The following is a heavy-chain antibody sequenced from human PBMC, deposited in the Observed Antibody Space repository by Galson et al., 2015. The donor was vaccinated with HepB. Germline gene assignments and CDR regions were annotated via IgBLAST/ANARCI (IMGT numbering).Heavy chain of an antibody. D-gene: IGHD3-10*01. Sequence: SVKVSCKASGGTFSSYTISWVRQAPGQGLEWMGRIIPILGIANYAQKFQGRVTITADKSTSTAYMELSSLRSEDTAVYYCARDPGGFGEVAVDYWGQGTLVAVSS. CDR2: IIPILGIA. CDR3: ARDPGGFGEVAVDY. V-gene: IGHV1-69*04. J-gene: IGHJ4*02. CDR1: GGTFSSYT.